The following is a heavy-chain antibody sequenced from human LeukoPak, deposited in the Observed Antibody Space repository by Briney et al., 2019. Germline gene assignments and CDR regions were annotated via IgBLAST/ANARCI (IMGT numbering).Heavy chain of an antibody. J-gene: IGHJ6*02. D-gene: IGHD4-23*01. CDR2: ISGNGDST. CDR3: VKSHYRGYYGMDV. CDR1: GFAFSNYG. Sequence: PGGSLRLSCSASGFAFSNYGMHWVRQAPGKGLEYVSAISGNGDSTYYAYSVKVRFSSSGDNSKNTLYLHMSSLRTEDTAVYFCVKSHYRGYYGMDVWGQGTTVTVSS. V-gene: IGHV3-64D*09.